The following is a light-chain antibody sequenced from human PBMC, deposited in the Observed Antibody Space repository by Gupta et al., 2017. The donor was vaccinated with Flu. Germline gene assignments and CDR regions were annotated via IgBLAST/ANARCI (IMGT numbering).Light chain of an antibody. CDR2: AAS. V-gene: IGKV1-39*01. CDR1: QSVNNF. Sequence: PSPLSASVGDRVTITCRESQSVNNFLNWYQQKPGKAPKLLIYAASTLQGGVPSRFSGSGSGTDFTLTINNLQPGDFATYYCQQGYSTPQTFGRGTTVEIK. J-gene: IGKJ4*02. CDR3: QQGYSTPQT.